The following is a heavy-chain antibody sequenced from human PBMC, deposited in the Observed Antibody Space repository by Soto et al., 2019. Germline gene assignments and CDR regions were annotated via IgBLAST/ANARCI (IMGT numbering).Heavy chain of an antibody. Sequence: GGSLRLSCAASGFTFSSYWMHWVRQAPGKGLVWVSRTNTDGSVTSHADSVKGRFTISRDNAKNTLYLQLNSLRAEDTAVYYCARSALGSHYYDSSGYPPDYWGQGTL. V-gene: IGHV3-74*01. D-gene: IGHD3-22*01. J-gene: IGHJ4*02. CDR1: GFTFSSYW. CDR2: TNTDGSVT. CDR3: ARSALGSHYYDSSGYPPDY.